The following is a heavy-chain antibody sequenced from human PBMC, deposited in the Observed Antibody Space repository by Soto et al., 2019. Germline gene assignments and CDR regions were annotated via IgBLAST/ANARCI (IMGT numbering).Heavy chain of an antibody. Sequence: VLLVESGGGLVRPGGSLRLSCAASGFTFSYYWMHWVRQAPGKGLVWVSRIHSDGSSTTYADFVKGRFIISRDNARNTVDLQMNSVRVEDTAVYYCARGDRGAFDLWGQGTVVTVSS. CDR2: IHSDGSST. CDR3: ARGDRGAFDL. CDR1: GFTFSYYW. D-gene: IGHD1-26*01. J-gene: IGHJ3*01. V-gene: IGHV3-74*01.